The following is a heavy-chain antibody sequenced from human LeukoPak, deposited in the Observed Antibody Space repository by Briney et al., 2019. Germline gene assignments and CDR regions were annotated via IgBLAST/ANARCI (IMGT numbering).Heavy chain of an antibody. J-gene: IGHJ4*02. CDR2: INAGNGNT. CDR1: GYTFTSYA. CDR3: ARGIVGATREFDY. D-gene: IGHD1-26*01. V-gene: IGHV1-3*01. Sequence: ASVKVSCKASGYTFTSYAMHWVRQAPGQRLEWMGWINAGNGNTEYSQKFQGRVTITRDTSANTAYTELSSLRSEDTAVYYCARGIVGATREFDYWGQGTLVTVSS.